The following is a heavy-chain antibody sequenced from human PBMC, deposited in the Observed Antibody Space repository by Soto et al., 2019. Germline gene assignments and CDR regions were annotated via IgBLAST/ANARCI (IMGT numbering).Heavy chain of an antibody. Sequence: QVQLVQSGAAVKKPGSSVKVSCKASGGTFSSYAISWVRQAPGQGLEWMGGIIPIFGTANYAQKFQGRVTITADKSTSTAYMELSSVRSEDTAVYYCARRKGTTNSGGWNFAYWGQGTLVTVSS. CDR2: IIPIFGTA. CDR3: ARRKGTTNSGGWNFAY. V-gene: IGHV1-69*06. J-gene: IGHJ4*02. D-gene: IGHD1-7*01. CDR1: GGTFSSYA.